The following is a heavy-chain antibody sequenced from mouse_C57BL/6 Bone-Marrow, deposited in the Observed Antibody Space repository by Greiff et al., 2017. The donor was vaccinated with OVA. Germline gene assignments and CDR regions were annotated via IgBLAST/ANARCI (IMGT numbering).Heavy chain of an antibody. CDR3: ARAAWDYFDY. V-gene: IGHV5-4*01. J-gene: IGHJ2*01. D-gene: IGHD4-1*01. Sequence: EVQLVESGGGLVKPGGSLKLSCAASGFTFSSYAMSWVRQTPEKGLEWVATISDGGSYTYYPDNVKGRFTISRDNAKNNLYLQMSHLKSEDTAMYYCARAAWDYFDYWGQGTTLTVSS. CDR1: GFTFSSYA. CDR2: ISDGGSYT.